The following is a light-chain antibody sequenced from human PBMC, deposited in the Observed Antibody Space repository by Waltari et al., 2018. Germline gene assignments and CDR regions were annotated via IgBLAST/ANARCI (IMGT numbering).Light chain of an antibody. CDR3: QQYYSLVT. V-gene: IGKV1-5*03. CDR1: QSLSSW. CDR2: KAS. J-gene: IGKJ3*01. Sequence: DIQMTQSPSTLSASVGDRVTITCRASQSLSSWLAWYQQKPGKAPKLLIYKASTLESGVPSSFSGSGSGTEFTLTISSLQPDDFATYYCQQYYSLVTFGPGTKVDIK.